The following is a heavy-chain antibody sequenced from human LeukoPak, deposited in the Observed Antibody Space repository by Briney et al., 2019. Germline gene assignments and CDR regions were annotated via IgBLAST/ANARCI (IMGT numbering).Heavy chain of an antibody. D-gene: IGHD3-16*02. Sequence: GGSLRLSCAASGFTFDDYAMHWVRQAPGKGLEWVSGISWNSGSIGYGDSVKGRFTISRDNAKNSPYLQMNSLRAEDTAVYYCARDGERGELSLYMDYWGQGTLVTVSS. CDR2: ISWNSGSI. V-gene: IGHV3-9*01. CDR1: GFTFDDYA. CDR3: ARDGERGELSLYMDY. J-gene: IGHJ4*02.